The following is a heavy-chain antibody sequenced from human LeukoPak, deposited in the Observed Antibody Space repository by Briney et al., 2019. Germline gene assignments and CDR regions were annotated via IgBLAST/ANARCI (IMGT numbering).Heavy chain of an antibody. CDR2: IKQDGSEK. J-gene: IGHJ4*02. CDR1: GFSFSSYW. Sequence: GGSLRLSCAASGFSFSSYWMSWVRQAPEKGLEWVANIKQDGSEKYYVDSVKGRFTISRDNAKNSLYLQMNSLRAEDTAVYYCASGGDGYNNFDYWGQGTLVTVSS. D-gene: IGHD5-24*01. V-gene: IGHV3-7*01. CDR3: ASGGDGYNNFDY.